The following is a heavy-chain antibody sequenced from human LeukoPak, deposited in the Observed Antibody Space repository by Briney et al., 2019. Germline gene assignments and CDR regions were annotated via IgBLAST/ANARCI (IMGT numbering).Heavy chain of an antibody. V-gene: IGHV3-23*01. Sequence: GGSLRLSCAASGFTFSNYGMSWVRQAPGKGLEWVSAISGSGGSTYYADSVKGRFTISRDNSKNTLYLQMNSLRAEDTAVYYCAKDGKIVATIWGPDYWGQGTLVTVSS. J-gene: IGHJ4*02. CDR1: GFTFSNYG. CDR3: AKDGKIVATIWGPDY. CDR2: ISGSGGST. D-gene: IGHD5-12*01.